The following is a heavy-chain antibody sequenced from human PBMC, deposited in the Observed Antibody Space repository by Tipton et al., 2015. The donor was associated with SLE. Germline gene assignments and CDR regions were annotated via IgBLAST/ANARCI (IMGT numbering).Heavy chain of an antibody. CDR3: ATAAGPTTFYALYM. CDR2: MYSDGRT. V-gene: IGHV3-66*01. Sequence: LRLSCATSGITVSSSYMSWVRQTPGKGLEWVSTMYSDGRTFHADSVKGRFTISRDNSKNTLYLQMNSLRAEDTAVYYCATAAGPTTFYALYMWGQGTMVTVSS. CDR1: GITVSSSY. D-gene: IGHD1-14*01. J-gene: IGHJ3*02.